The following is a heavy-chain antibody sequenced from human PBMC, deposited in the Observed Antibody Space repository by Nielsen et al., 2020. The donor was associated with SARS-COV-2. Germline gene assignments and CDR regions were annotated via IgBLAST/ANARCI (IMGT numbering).Heavy chain of an antibody. CDR2: ISYDGSNK. CDR1: GFTFSSYG. CDR3: AKLPSDSSGRNTGYYYYYGMDV. V-gene: IGHV3-30*18. Sequence: GESLKISCAASGFTFSSYGMHWVRQAQGKGLEWVAVISYDGSNKYYADSVKGRFTISRDNSKNTLYLQMNSLRAEDTAVYYCAKLPSDSSGRNTGYYYYYGMDVWGQGTTVTVSS. J-gene: IGHJ6*02. D-gene: IGHD3-22*01.